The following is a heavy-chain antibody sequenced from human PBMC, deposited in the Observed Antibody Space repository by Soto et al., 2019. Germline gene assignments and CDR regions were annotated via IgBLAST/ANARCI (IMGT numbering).Heavy chain of an antibody. CDR1: XGSISSGGYY. J-gene: IGHJ4*02. Sequence: SETLSLTCTVSXGSISSGGYYWSWIXXHPGKGLEWIGYIYYSGSTYYNPSLKSRVTISVDTSKNQFSLKLSSVTAADTAVYYCARVGVVPAAIVDYWGQGTLVTVSS. CDR3: ARVGVVPAAIVDY. D-gene: IGHD2-2*01. CDR2: IYYSGST. V-gene: IGHV4-31*03.